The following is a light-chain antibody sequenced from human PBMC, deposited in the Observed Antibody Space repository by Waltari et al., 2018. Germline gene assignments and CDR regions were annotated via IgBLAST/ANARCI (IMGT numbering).Light chain of an antibody. CDR3: VLYMGSGTWV. CDR2: STN. CDR1: SGSVSTSYY. V-gene: IGLV8-61*01. Sequence: QTVVTQEPSFSVSPGGTVTLTCGLSSGSVSTSYYPSWYQQTPGQAPRTLIYSTNTRSSGVPDRCSCSILGNKAALTITGAQADDESDYYCVLYMGSGTWVFGGGTKLTVL. J-gene: IGLJ3*02.